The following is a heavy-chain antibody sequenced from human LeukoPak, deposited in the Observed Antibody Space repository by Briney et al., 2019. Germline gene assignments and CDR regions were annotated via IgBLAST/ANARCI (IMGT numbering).Heavy chain of an antibody. CDR1: GGSISSSSYY. CDR3: ARHAYDSSGYHYFDY. CDR2: IYYSGST. D-gene: IGHD3-22*01. J-gene: IGHJ4*02. V-gene: IGHV4-39*01. Sequence: PSETLSLTCTVSGGSISSSSYYWGWIRQPPGKGLEWIESIYYSGSTYYNPSLKSRVTISVDTSKNQFSLKLSSVTAADTAVYYCARHAYDSSGYHYFDYWGQGTLVTVSS.